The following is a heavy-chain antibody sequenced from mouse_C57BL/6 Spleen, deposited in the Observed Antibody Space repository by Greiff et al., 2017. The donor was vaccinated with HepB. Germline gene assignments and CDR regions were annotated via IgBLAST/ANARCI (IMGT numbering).Heavy chain of an antibody. CDR1: GYTFTSYG. V-gene: IGHV1-81*01. CDR3: ASYYCSSLYYAMDY. CDR2: IYPRSGNT. Sequence: VKLVESGAELARPGASVKLSCKASGYTFTSYGISWVKQRTGQGLEWIGEIYPRSGNTYYNEKFKGKATLTADKSSSTAYMELRSLTSEDSAVYFCASYYCSSLYYAMDYWGQGTSVTVSS. J-gene: IGHJ4*01. D-gene: IGHD1-1*01.